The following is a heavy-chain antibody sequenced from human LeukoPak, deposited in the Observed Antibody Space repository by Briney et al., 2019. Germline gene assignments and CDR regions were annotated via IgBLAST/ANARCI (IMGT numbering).Heavy chain of an antibody. CDR1: GFTFSSYW. V-gene: IGHV3-7*03. Sequence: GGSLRLSCAASGFTFSSYWMSWVRQAPGKGLEWVANIKQDGSEKYYVDSVKGRFTVSRDNSKNTLYLQMNSLRAEDTAVYYCAKDGGIVATIEDYFDYWGQGTLVTVSS. CDR3: AKDGGIVATIEDYFDY. J-gene: IGHJ4*02. CDR2: IKQDGSEK. D-gene: IGHD5-12*01.